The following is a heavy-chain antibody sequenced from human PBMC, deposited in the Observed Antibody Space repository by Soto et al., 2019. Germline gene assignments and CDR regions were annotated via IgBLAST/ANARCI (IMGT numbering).Heavy chain of an antibody. V-gene: IGHV3-48*02. Sequence: PGGSLRLSCAASGFTFSSYNMNWVRQAPGKGLEWISYISSTGSTTYYADSVKGRFTTSRDNAKNSLFLQMNSLRDEDTALYYCARDYFDSSDYTTNWFDPWGQGTLVTVSS. J-gene: IGHJ5*02. CDR3: ARDYFDSSDYTTNWFDP. D-gene: IGHD3-22*01. CDR1: GFTFSSYN. CDR2: ISSTGSTT.